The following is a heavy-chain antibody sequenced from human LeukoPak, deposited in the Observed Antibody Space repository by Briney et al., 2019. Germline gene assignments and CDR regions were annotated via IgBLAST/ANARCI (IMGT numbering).Heavy chain of an antibody. V-gene: IGHV1-18*01. D-gene: IGHD3-22*01. CDR2: ISAYNGNT. CDR1: GYAFTSYG. Sequence: ASVKVSCKASGYAFTSYGISWVRQAPGQGLEWMGWISAYNGNTNYAQKLQGRVTMTTDTSTSTAYMELRSLRSDDTAVYYCARGSVYYDSSGYYPYYFDYWGQGTLVTVSS. J-gene: IGHJ4*02. CDR3: ARGSVYYDSSGYYPYYFDY.